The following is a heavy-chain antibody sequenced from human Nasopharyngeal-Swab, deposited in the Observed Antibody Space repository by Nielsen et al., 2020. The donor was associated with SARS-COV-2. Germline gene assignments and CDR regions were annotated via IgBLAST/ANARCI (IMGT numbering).Heavy chain of an antibody. CDR1: GGSISSGSYY. V-gene: IGHV4-61*02. CDR2: IYTSGST. Sequence: LRLSCTVSGGSISSGSYYWSWIRQPAGKGLEWIGRIYTSGSTNYNPSLKSRVTISVDTSKNQFSLKLSSVTAADTAVYYCVRGHSSGPPLTDYWGQGTLVTVSS. CDR3: VRGHSSGPPLTDY. D-gene: IGHD3-22*01. J-gene: IGHJ4*02.